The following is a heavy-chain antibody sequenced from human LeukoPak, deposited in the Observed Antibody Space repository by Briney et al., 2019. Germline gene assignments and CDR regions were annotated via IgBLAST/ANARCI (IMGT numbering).Heavy chain of an antibody. CDR3: ARLGRGKVTVTTYYYGMDV. CDR2: IYTSGST. CDR1: GGSISSGSYY. J-gene: IGHJ6*02. Sequence: KPSQTLSLTCTVSGGSISSGSYYWSWIRQPAGKGLEWIGRIYTSGSTNYNPSLKSRVTISVDTSKNQFSLKLSSVTAADTAVYYCARLGRGKVTVTTYYYGMDVWGQGTTVTVSS. V-gene: IGHV4-61*02. D-gene: IGHD4-17*01.